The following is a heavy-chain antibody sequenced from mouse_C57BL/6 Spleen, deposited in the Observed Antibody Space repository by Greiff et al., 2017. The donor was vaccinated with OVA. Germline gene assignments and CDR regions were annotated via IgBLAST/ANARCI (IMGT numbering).Heavy chain of an antibody. J-gene: IGHJ4*01. CDR2: INPSNGGT. D-gene: IGHD1-2*01. CDR3: ARSTTPNYYAMDY. CDR1: GYTFTSYW. Sequence: QVQLQQPGTELVKPGASVKLSCKASGYTFTSYWMHWVKQRPGQGLEWIGNINPSNGGTNYNEKFKSKATLTVDKSSSTACMQLSSLTSEDSAVYYCARSTTPNYYAMDYWGQGTSVTVSS. V-gene: IGHV1-53*01.